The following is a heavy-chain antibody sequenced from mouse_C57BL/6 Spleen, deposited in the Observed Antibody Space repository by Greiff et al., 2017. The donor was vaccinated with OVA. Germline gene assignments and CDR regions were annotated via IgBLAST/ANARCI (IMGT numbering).Heavy chain of an antibody. CDR3: AFYYYGSSSWFAY. Sequence: EVQLQESGPGLVKPSQSLSLTCSVTGYSITSGYYWNWIRQFPGNKLEWMGYISYDGSNNYNPSLKNRISITRDTSKNQFFLKLNSVTTEDTATYYCAFYYYGSSSWFAYWGQGTLVTVSA. CDR2: ISYDGSN. J-gene: IGHJ3*01. CDR1: GYSITSGYY. D-gene: IGHD1-1*01. V-gene: IGHV3-6*01.